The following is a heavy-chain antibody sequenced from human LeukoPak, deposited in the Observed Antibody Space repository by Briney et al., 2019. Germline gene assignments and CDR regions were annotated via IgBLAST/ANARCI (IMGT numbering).Heavy chain of an antibody. V-gene: IGHV1-18*01. D-gene: IGHD3-10*01. CDR3: ARGAFYGSGSSPDY. Sequence: ASVKVSCKASGYTFTNYGINWVRQAPGQGLEWMGWISTYNGNTDYAQKVQGRVTVTTDTSTSTAYMELRSLRSDDTAVYYCARGAFYGSGSSPDYWGQGTLVTVSS. CDR1: GYTFTNYG. CDR2: ISTYNGNT. J-gene: IGHJ4*02.